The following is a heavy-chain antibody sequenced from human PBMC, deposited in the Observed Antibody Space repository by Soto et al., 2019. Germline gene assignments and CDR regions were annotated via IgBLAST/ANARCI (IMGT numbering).Heavy chain of an antibody. CDR3: TTGGSYYYYGMDV. V-gene: IGHV3-15*07. CDR2: IKSKTDGGTT. Sequence: GGSLRLSCAASGFTFSNAWMNWVRQAPGKGLEWVGRIKSKTDGGTTDYAAPGKGKFTISRKYSKNTLYLQMNSPKTEDTAVYYCTTGGSYYYYGMDVWGQGTTVTVSS. CDR1: GFTFSNAW. J-gene: IGHJ6*02. D-gene: IGHD1-26*01.